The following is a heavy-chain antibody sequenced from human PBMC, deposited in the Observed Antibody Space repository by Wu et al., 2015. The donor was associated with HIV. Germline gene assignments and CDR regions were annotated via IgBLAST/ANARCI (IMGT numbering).Heavy chain of an antibody. CDR1: GYTFTSYD. CDR3: AKVSPEAYCTYGLCFLDF. CDR2: MNPNSGNT. V-gene: IGHV1-8*03. J-gene: IGHJ4*02. Sequence: QVQQVQSGAEVKKPGASVKVSCKASGYTFTSYDINWVRQASGQGLEWMGWMNPNSGNTGYAQKFKGRVTITRDTSINTAYMELSSLRSDDTAVYYCAKVSPEAYCTYGLCFLDFWGQGTLVTVSS. D-gene: IGHD2-8*01.